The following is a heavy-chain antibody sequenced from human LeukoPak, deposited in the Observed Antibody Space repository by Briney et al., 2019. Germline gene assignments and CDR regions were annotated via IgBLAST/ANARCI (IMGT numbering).Heavy chain of an antibody. J-gene: IGHJ2*01. CDR3: AKDRTVGAFYWYFDL. D-gene: IGHD1-26*01. CDR2: ISSSGSGDNT. Sequence: GGSLRLSCAASGVTLSSFAMSWARQAPGKGLEWVSGISSSGSGDNTYYADSVKGRFTISRDSSKNTLFLHMNTLRAEDTAIYYCAKDRTVGAFYWYFDLWGRGTLVTVS. CDR1: GVTLSSFA. V-gene: IGHV3-23*01.